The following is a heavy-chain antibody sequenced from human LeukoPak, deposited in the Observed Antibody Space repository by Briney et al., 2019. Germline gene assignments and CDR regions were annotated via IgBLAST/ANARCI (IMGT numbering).Heavy chain of an antibody. D-gene: IGHD6-19*01. Sequence: HPSETLSLTCTGSGGSISSYYWSWIRQPPGKGLEWIGYIYYSGSTNYNPSLKSRVTVSVDTSKNQFSLKLSSVTAADTAVYYCARSRAGSGKNWFDPWGQGTLVTVSS. V-gene: IGHV4-59*01. CDR1: GGSISSYY. CDR2: IYYSGST. CDR3: ARSRAGSGKNWFDP. J-gene: IGHJ5*02.